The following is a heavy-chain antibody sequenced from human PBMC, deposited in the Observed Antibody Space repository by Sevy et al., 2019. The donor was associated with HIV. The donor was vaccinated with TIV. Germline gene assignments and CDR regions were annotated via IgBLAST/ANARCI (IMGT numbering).Heavy chain of an antibody. CDR1: RFTFSNYW. J-gene: IGHJ3*02. V-gene: IGHV3-7*01. Sequence: GGSLRLSCAASRFTFSNYWMSWVRQAPGKGLEWVANIKQDGSEKYYVDSVKGRFTISRDNAKNSLYLQMNSLRAEDTAVYYCARERGISFIVGATTGAFDIWGQWTMVTVSS. CDR2: IKQDGSEK. CDR3: ARERGISFIVGATTGAFDI. D-gene: IGHD1-26*01.